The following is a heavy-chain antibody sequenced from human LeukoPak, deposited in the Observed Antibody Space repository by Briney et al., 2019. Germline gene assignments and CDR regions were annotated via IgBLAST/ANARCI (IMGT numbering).Heavy chain of an antibody. CDR2: ISGSGGRT. CDR1: GFTFSSYA. V-gene: IGHV3-23*01. Sequence: GGSLRLSCAASGFTFSSYAMSWVRQAPGKGLEWVSAISGSGGRTYYADSVKGRFTISRDNAKNSLYLQMNSLRAEDTAVYYCARDQGYCSSTSCSRVFDPWGQGTLVTVSS. CDR3: ARDQGYCSSTSCSRVFDP. J-gene: IGHJ5*02. D-gene: IGHD2-2*01.